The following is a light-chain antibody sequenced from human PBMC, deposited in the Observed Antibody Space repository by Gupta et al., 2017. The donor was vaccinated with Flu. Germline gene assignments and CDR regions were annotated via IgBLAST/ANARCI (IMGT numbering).Light chain of an antibody. V-gene: IGKV1-39*01. Sequence: DIQMTQSPSSLYASVGDRVIITCRASQYLRTFLNWYRQRPGKAPNLLIYATSTLESGVPSRFSGSGSGTDFTLTNSSLQPEDFATYYCQQTYDTPLWTFGQGTKVEIK. CDR1: QYLRTF. CDR2: ATS. J-gene: IGKJ1*01. CDR3: QQTYDTPLWT.